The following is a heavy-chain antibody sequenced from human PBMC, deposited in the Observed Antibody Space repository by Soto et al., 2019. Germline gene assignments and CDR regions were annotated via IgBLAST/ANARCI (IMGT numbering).Heavy chain of an antibody. J-gene: IGHJ6*03. D-gene: IGHD2-21*02. CDR3: ARVSFDFRGDRNEADYYYYYYMDV. Sequence: SETLSLTCAVYGGSFSGYYWSWIRQPPGKGLEWIGEINHSGSTNYNPSLKSRVTISVDTSKNQFSLKLSSVTAADTAVYYCARVSFDFRGDRNEADYYYYYYMDVWGKGTTVT. CDR2: INHSGST. CDR1: GGSFSGYY. V-gene: IGHV4-34*01.